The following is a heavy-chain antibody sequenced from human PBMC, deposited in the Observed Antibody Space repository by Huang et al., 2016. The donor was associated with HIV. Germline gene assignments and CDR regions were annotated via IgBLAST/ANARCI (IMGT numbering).Heavy chain of an antibody. Sequence: QLLLQESGPGLVKPSEALALTCAVSGGSIRSSDYHWGWIRQPPGKGLAWIGRIYYKGSTDYGPSLKRRVNIAVDTSKNLFFLNLTSMTAADTAVYYCARHREGPVAYYSGWGSHLNYMDVWGRGRTVVVSS. CDR2: IYYKGST. J-gene: IGHJ6*03. V-gene: IGHV4-39*01. CDR1: GGSIRSSDYH. CDR3: ARHREGPVAYYSGWGSHLNYMDV. D-gene: IGHD3-10*01.